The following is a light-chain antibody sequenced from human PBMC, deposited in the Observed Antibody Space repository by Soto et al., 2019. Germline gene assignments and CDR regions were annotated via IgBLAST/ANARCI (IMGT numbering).Light chain of an antibody. Sequence: QSALTQPPSASGSPGQSVTISCTGTSSDVGGYNYVSWYQQHPGKAPKLMIYEVSKRPSGVPDRFSGSKSGNTASLTVSGLQAEEEADYYCSSYAGSNIVVFGGGTQLTVL. CDR2: EVS. CDR1: SSDVGGYNY. J-gene: IGLJ2*01. CDR3: SSYAGSNIVV. V-gene: IGLV2-8*01.